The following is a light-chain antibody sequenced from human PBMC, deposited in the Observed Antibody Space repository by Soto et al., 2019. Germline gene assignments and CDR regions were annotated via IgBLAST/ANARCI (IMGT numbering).Light chain of an antibody. J-gene: IGKJ1*01. Sequence: EIVLTQSPGTLSLSPGERATLSCRASQSVSSIYLAWYQQKPGQAPRLLVYGASSRATGIPDRFSGSGSGTDFTLTISRLEPEDFAVYFCHQYRSSPHTVGQGTNVDSK. CDR3: HQYRSSPHT. V-gene: IGKV3-20*01. CDR1: QSVSSIY. CDR2: GAS.